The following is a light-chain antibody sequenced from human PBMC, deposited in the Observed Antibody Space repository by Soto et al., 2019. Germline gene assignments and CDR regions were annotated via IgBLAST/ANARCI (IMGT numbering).Light chain of an antibody. CDR1: SSDVGDYNY. CDR3: RSFAGSYTFWV. CDR2: DVS. V-gene: IGLV2-11*01. J-gene: IGLJ3*02. Sequence: QSALTQPRSVSGSPGQSVTISCTGTSSDVGDYNYVSWYQQYPGKAPKLVIYDVSKRPSGVPDRFSGSKSGNTASLTISGLQAEDEADYYCRSFAGSYTFWVFGGGTQLTVL.